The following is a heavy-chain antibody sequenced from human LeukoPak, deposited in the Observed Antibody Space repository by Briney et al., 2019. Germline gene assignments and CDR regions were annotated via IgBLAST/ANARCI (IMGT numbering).Heavy chain of an antibody. Sequence: ASVKVSCKVSGYTLTELSMHWVRQAPGKGLEWMGGFDPEDGETIYAQKFQGRVTITTDESTSTAYMELSSLRSEDTAVYYCARDAIAALASQFDPWGQGTLVTVSS. V-gene: IGHV1-24*01. D-gene: IGHD6-25*01. CDR1: GYTLTELS. J-gene: IGHJ5*02. CDR3: ARDAIAALASQFDP. CDR2: FDPEDGET.